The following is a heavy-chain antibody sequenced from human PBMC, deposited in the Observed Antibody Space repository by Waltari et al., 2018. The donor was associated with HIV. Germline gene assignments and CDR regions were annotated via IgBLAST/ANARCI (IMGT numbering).Heavy chain of an antibody. V-gene: IGHV4-59*01. CDR1: GGSISSYY. CDR3: ARVVGEYGDGAFDI. J-gene: IGHJ3*02. CDR2: IYYSGST. Sequence: QVQLQESGPGLVKPSETLSLTCTVSGGSISSYYWSWIRQPPGKGLEWIGYIYYSGSTNYNPSLKSRVTISVDTSKNQFSLKLSSVTAADTAVYYCARVVGEYGDGAFDIWGQGTMVTVSS. D-gene: IGHD4-17*01.